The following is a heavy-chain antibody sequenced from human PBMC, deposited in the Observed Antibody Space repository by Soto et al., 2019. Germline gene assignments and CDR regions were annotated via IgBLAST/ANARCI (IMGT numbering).Heavy chain of an antibody. D-gene: IGHD3-10*01. CDR1: GFTFDDYA. CDR3: ANLPLYGSGFDC. CDR2: ISWNGDAT. J-gene: IGHJ4*02. Sequence: EVQLVESGGGLVQPGGSLRLSCAASGFTFDDYAIHWVRQIPGKGLEWVSGISWNGDATGYADSVKGRFTISRDNAKNSLWRPMDSLKTEDTAMYYCANLPLYGSGFDCWGQGTLVTVSS. V-gene: IGHV3-9*01.